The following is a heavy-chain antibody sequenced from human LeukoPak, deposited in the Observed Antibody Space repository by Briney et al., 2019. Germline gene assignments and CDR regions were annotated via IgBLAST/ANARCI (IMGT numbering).Heavy chain of an antibody. D-gene: IGHD6-19*01. V-gene: IGHV3-74*01. J-gene: IGHJ3*02. CDR2: TNSDGSST. Sequence: GGSLRLSXAASGFTFSSYWMHWVRQAPGKGLVWISRTNSDGSSTSYADSVKGRFTISRDNAKNTLYLQMNSLRAEDTAVYYCSREGQQWLVSNDAFDIWGQGTMVTVSS. CDR1: GFTFSSYW. CDR3: SREGQQWLVSNDAFDI.